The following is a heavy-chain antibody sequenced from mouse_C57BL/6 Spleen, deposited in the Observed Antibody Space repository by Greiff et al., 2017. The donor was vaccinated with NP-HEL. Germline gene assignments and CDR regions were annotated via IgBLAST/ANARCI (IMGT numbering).Heavy chain of an antibody. J-gene: IGHJ2*01. CDR2: IRSKSNNYAT. Sequence: EVQLVESGGGLVQPKGSLKLSCAASGFSFNTYAMNWVRQAPGKGLEWVARIRSKSNNYATYYADSVKDRFTISRDDSESMLYLQMNNLKTEDTAMYYCATLTGTGEDYWGQGTTLTVSS. CDR3: ATLTGTGEDY. D-gene: IGHD4-1*01. V-gene: IGHV10-1*01. CDR1: GFSFNTYA.